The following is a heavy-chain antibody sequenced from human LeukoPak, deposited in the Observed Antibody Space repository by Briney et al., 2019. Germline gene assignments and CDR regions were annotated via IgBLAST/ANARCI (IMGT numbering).Heavy chain of an antibody. V-gene: IGHV4-34*01. CDR1: GGSFSGYY. J-gene: IGHJ4*02. CDR2: INHSGST. Sequence: PSXTLSLTCAVYGGSFSGYYWSWIRQPPGKGLEWIGEINHSGSTNYNPSLKSRVTISVDTSKNQFSLKLSSVTAADTAVYYCARGLDSDYWGQGTLVTVSS. CDR3: ARGLDSDY.